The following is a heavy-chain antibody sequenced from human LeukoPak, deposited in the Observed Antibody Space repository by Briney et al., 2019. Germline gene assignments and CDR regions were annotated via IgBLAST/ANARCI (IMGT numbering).Heavy chain of an antibody. CDR3: ARGRFSANRPPLRWLKTQVHDY. D-gene: IGHD2-21*01. CDR2: IIPIFGTA. CDR1: GGTFSSYA. V-gene: IGHV1-69*06. Sequence: SVKVSCKASGGTFSSYAISWVRQAPGQGLEWMGGIIPIFGTANYAQKFQGRVTITADKSTSTAYMELSSLRSEDTAVYYYARGRFSANRPPLRWLKTQVHDYWGQGTLVTVSS. J-gene: IGHJ4*02.